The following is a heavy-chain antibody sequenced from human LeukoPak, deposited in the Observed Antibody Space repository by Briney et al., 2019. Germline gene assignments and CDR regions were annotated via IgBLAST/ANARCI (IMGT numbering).Heavy chain of an antibody. CDR2: IIPIFGTA. V-gene: IGHV1-69*13. CDR1: GGTFSSYA. D-gene: IGHD6-13*01. CDR3: ARVPPRIAYSSSWYFDY. J-gene: IGHJ4*02. Sequence: GASVKVSCKASGGTFSSYAISWVRQAPGQGLEWMGGIIPIFGTANYAQKFQGRVTITADESTSTAYMELSSLRPEDTAVYYCARVPPRIAYSSSWYFDYWGQGTLVTVSS.